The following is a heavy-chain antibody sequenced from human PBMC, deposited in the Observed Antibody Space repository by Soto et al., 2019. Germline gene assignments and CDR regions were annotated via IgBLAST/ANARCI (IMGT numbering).Heavy chain of an antibody. Sequence: QITLKESGPTLVRPPQTLTLTCTFSGFSLTSGVGVGWIHQPPGKALEWLALIYWDDDKRYSPSLKNRLTITKDPSKNQVVLTMTNVGPVDTATYFCAHIDPEIVTVGGHGGFDYWGQGTLVTVSS. J-gene: IGHJ4*02. V-gene: IGHV2-5*02. CDR3: AHIDPEIVTVGGHGGFDY. CDR1: GFSLTSGVG. CDR2: IYWDDDK. D-gene: IGHD5-12*01.